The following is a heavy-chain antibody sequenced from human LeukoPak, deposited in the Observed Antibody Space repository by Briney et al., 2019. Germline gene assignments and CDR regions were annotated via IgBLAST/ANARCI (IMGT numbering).Heavy chain of an antibody. D-gene: IGHD2-8*01. CDR3: VRVRYSTNDCRTQYFDY. Sequence: PGGSLRLSCAASGFAFSTYSMNWVRQAPGKGLESVSYITSSSNTIYYADSVKGRFTISRDNAKNTLYLQMDSLKAEDTAVYYCVRVRYSTNDCRTQYFDYWGQGTLVTVSS. CDR1: GFAFSTYS. V-gene: IGHV3-48*04. J-gene: IGHJ4*02. CDR2: ITSSSNTI.